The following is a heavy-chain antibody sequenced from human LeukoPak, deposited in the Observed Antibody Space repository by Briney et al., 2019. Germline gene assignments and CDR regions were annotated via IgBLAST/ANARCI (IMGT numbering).Heavy chain of an antibody. V-gene: IGHV4-4*07. D-gene: IGHD3-10*01. CDR2: IYTSGST. J-gene: IGHJ4*02. CDR1: GGSISSYY. CDR3: ARGPFSGPLRGPFDY. Sequence: PSETLSLTCTVSGGSISSYYWSWIRQPAGKGLEWIGRIYTSGSTNYNPSLKSRVTMSVDTSKNQFSLKLSSVTAADTAVYCCARGPFSGPLRGPFDYWGQGTLVTVSS.